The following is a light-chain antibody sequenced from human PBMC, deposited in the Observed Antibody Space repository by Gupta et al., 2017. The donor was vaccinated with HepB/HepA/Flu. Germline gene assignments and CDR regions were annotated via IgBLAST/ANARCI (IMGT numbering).Light chain of an antibody. CDR3: RSYTSSSTWV. CDR1: SSYVGSYNR. J-gene: IGLJ3*02. CDR2: EVS. V-gene: IGLV2-18*02. Sequence: QSALTQPPSVSGSPGQSVTISCTGTSSYVGSYNRVSWYQQPPGTAPKLMIYEVSNRPSGVPDRFSGSKSGNTASLTISGLQAEDEADYYCRSYTSSSTWVFGGGTNLTVL.